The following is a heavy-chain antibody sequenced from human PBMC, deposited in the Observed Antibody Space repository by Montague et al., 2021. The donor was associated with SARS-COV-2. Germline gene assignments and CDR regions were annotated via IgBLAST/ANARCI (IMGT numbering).Heavy chain of an antibody. CDR3: ARHIEKEGTYYYYCGMDV. D-gene: IGHD2-15*01. Sequence: SETLSLTCTVSGDSISSYYWSWIRQPPGKGLEWIGYLNNSGSTKYNPSLKSRVTISVDTSKNQFSVKLSSVTAADTAVYYCARHIEKEGTYYYYCGMDVWGQGTTVTVTS. J-gene: IGHJ6*02. V-gene: IGHV4-59*08. CDR2: LNNSGST. CDR1: GDSISSYY.